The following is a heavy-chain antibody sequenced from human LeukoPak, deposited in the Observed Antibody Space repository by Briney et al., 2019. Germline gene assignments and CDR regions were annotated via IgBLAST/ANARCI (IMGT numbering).Heavy chain of an antibody. V-gene: IGHV3-23*01. CDR2: IRKNTDNT. J-gene: IGHJ4*02. CDR1: GFTFSAYA. CDR3: ARVTPHQFGELGFDY. D-gene: IGHD3-10*01. Sequence: GGSLRLSCAASGFTFSAYAMTWVRQAPGKGLEWVSCIRKNTDNTYYGDSVKGRFTISRDDSKNTVYLQMSSLRAEDTAVYYCARVTPHQFGELGFDYWGQGTLVTVSS.